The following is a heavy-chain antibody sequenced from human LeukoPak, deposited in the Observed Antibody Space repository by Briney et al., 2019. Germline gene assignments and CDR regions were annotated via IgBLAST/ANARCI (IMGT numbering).Heavy chain of an antibody. CDR3: ARESSKFYYYDSSGYYNHAFDI. V-gene: IGHV4-59*01. D-gene: IGHD3-22*01. J-gene: IGHJ3*02. Sequence: SETLSLTCTVSGGSISSYYWSWIRQPPGKGLEWIGYIYYSGSTNYNPSLKSRVTISVDTSKNQFSLKLSSVTVADTAVYYWARESSKFYYYDSSGYYNHAFDIWGQGTMVTVSS. CDR1: GGSISSYY. CDR2: IYYSGST.